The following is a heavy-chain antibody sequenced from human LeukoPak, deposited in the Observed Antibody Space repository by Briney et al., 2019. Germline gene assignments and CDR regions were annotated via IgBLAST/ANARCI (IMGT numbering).Heavy chain of an antibody. Sequence: SETLSLTCTVTGDSISSYYWSWIRQPPEKGLEWSGYIYYSGSANYKPSLKSRVTISVDTSKTQFSLKMNSVTAADTAVYYCATLQRITMAGPDYWYFDLWGRGTLVTVSS. D-gene: IGHD3-10*01. CDR3: ATLQRITMAGPDYWYFDL. CDR1: GDSISSYY. J-gene: IGHJ2*01. V-gene: IGHV4-59*01. CDR2: IYYSGSA.